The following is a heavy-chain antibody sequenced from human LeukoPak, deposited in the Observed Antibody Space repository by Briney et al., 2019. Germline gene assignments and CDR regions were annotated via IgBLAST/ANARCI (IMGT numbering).Heavy chain of an antibody. CDR2: INHSGST. CDR1: GGSFSGYY. J-gene: IGHJ4*02. CDR3: ARADTRRIQLWRY. V-gene: IGHV4-34*01. D-gene: IGHD5-18*01. Sequence: SETLSLTCAVYGGSFSGYYWSWIRQPPGKGLEWIGEINHSGSTNYNPSLKSRVTISVDTSKNQFSLKLSSVTAADTAVYYCARADTRRIQLWRYWGQGTLVTVSS.